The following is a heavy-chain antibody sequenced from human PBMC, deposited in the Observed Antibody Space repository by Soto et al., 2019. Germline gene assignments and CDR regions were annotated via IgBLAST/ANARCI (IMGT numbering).Heavy chain of an antibody. CDR3: TSDTFGLRDS. D-gene: IGHD3-3*01. Sequence: EVKLVQSGGGLVQPGGSLRLSCAASEFSFNFYWMHWVRQTPGKGLVWVSRINPVGTLTNYADSVEGRFIISRDNAATTLYLQMNSLSAEDTAIYYCTSDTFGLRDSWGQGTLVTVSS. CDR2: INPVGTLT. V-gene: IGHV3-74*01. CDR1: EFSFNFYW. J-gene: IGHJ4*02.